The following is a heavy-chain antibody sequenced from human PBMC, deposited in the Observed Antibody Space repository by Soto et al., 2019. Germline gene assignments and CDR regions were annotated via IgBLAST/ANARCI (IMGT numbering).Heavy chain of an antibody. Sequence: ASVKVSCKASGYTFTSYGISWVRQAPGQGLEWMGWISAYNGNTNYAQKLQGRVTMTTDTSTSTAYMELRSLRSDDTAVYYCARDRVYYDSSGSKDYWGQGTLVTVPQ. J-gene: IGHJ4*02. D-gene: IGHD3-22*01. V-gene: IGHV1-18*01. CDR3: ARDRVYYDSSGSKDY. CDR1: GYTFTSYG. CDR2: ISAYNGNT.